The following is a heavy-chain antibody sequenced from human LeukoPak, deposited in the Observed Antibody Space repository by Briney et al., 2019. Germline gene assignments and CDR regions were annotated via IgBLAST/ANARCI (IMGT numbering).Heavy chain of an antibody. Sequence: PGGSLRLSCAASGFTFDDYAMHWVRQAPGKGLEWASSISWNSGSIGYADSVKGRFTISRDNAKNSLYLQMNSLRAEDTALYYCAKGKGLSYYGSGSLSRGGMDVWGQGTTVTVSS. V-gene: IGHV3-9*01. D-gene: IGHD3-10*01. CDR2: ISWNSGSI. CDR3: AKGKGLSYYGSGSLSRGGMDV. J-gene: IGHJ6*02. CDR1: GFTFDDYA.